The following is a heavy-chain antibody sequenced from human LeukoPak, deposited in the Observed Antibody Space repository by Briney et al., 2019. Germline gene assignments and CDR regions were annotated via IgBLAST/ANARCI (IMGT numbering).Heavy chain of an antibody. CDR2: INHSGST. V-gene: IGHV4-34*01. J-gene: IGHJ5*02. CDR3: ARGGCSSTSCHPGANWFDP. Sequence: SETLSLTCAVYGGSFSGYYWSWIRQPPGKGLEWIGEINHSGSTNYNPSHKSRVTISVDTSKNQFSLKLSSVTAADTAVYYCARGGCSSTSCHPGANWFDPWGRGTLVTVSS. CDR1: GGSFSGYY. D-gene: IGHD2-2*01.